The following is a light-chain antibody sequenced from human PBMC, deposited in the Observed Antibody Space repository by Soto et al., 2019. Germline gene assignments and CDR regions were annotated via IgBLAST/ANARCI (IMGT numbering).Light chain of an antibody. V-gene: IGLV2-8*01. Sequence: QPVLTQPASVSGSPGQSITISCTGTSGDIGSYNRVSWYQQHPGKAPKLIIYEVTDRPSGVPDRFSGSKSGNTASLTVSGLQVEDEADYYCSSFEASNNLLFGGGTKLTVL. CDR3: SSFEASNNLL. CDR1: SGDIGSYNR. CDR2: EVT. J-gene: IGLJ2*01.